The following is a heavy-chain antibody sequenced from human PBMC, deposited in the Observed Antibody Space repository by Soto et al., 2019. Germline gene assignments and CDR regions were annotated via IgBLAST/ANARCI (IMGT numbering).Heavy chain of an antibody. CDR1: GFTVSSNY. D-gene: IGHD4-17*01. Sequence: GGSLRLSCAASGFTVSSNYMSWVRQAPGKGLEWVSVIYSGGSTYYANSVKGRFTISRDNSKNTLYLQMNSLRAEDTAVYYCARQRSGDQGLYYYYYMDVWGKGTTVTVSS. V-gene: IGHV3-66*04. J-gene: IGHJ6*03. CDR3: ARQRSGDQGLYYYYYMDV. CDR2: IYSGGST.